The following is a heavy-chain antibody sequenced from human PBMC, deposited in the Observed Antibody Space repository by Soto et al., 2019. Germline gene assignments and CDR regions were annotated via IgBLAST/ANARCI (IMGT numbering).Heavy chain of an antibody. CDR1: GFAFSSHP. CDR3: ARRVIGSSRAFDI. Sequence: PGGSLRLSCAASGFAFSSHPMSWVRQAPEKGLEWVAGISDGGDLTYNADSVRGRFTTSRDNSRNTLYLQMNSPRAEDTAVYYCARRVIGSSRAFDIWGQGTMVTVSS. D-gene: IGHD3-10*01. V-gene: IGHV3-23*01. J-gene: IGHJ3*02. CDR2: ISDGGDLT.